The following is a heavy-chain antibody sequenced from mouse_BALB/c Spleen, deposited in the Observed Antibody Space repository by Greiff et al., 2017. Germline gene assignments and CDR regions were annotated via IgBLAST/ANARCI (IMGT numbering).Heavy chain of an antibody. CDR1: GFTFSSYT. D-gene: IGHD2-1*01. V-gene: IGHV5-12-2*01. CDR3: ARDYGNYPYYYAMDY. J-gene: IGHJ4*01. Sequence: EVKLVESGGGLVQPGGSLKLSCAASGFTFSSYTMSWVRQTPEKRLEWVAYISNGGGSTYYPDTVKGRFTISRDNAKNTLYLQMSSLKSEDTAMYYCARDYGNYPYYYAMDYWGQGTSVTVSS. CDR2: ISNGGGST.